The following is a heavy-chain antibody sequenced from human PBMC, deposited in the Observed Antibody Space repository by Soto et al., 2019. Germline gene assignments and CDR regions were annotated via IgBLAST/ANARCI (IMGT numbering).Heavy chain of an antibody. V-gene: IGHV4-38-2*02. CDR1: GYSISSGYY. J-gene: IGHJ6*02. CDR2: IYHSGSA. D-gene: IGHD2-15*01. Sequence: SETLSLTCAVSGYSISSGYYWGWIRQPPGKGLEWIGSIYHSGSAYYNPSLKSRVTISVDTSKNQFSLKLSSVTAADTAVYYCARDLDRYGYCSGGSCYFPQRRDYGMDVWGQGTTVTVSS. CDR3: ARDLDRYGYCSGGSCYFPQRRDYGMDV.